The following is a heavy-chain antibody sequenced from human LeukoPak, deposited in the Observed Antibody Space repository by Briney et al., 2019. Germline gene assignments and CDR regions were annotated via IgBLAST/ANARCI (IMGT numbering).Heavy chain of an antibody. V-gene: IGHV3-23*01. Sequence: PGGSLRLSCAASGFTFRSYAMNWVRQAPGKGLEWVSVISGSGSSTYYADSVKGRFTISRDNSKNTLYLQMNSLRAEDTAVYYCARDRGSGWYQPSGYWGQGTLVTVSS. J-gene: IGHJ4*02. CDR2: ISGSGSST. CDR3: ARDRGSGWYQPSGY. D-gene: IGHD6-19*01. CDR1: GFTFRSYA.